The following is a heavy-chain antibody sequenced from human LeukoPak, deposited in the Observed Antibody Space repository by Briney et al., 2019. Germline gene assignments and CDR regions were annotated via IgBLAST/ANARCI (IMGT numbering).Heavy chain of an antibody. Sequence: AGGSLRLSCAASGFTFSSYSMNWVRQAPGKGLEWVSSISSSSSYIYYADSVKGRFTISRDNAKNSLYLQMNSLRAEDTAVYYCARDLRYYDILTGYYGLNAFDIWGQGTMVTVSS. CDR3: ARDLRYYDILTGYYGLNAFDI. J-gene: IGHJ3*02. V-gene: IGHV3-21*01. CDR1: GFTFSSYS. D-gene: IGHD3-9*01. CDR2: ISSSSSYI.